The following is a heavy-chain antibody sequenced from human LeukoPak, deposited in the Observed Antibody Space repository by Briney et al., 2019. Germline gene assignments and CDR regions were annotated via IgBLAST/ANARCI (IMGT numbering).Heavy chain of an antibody. V-gene: IGHV3-74*01. CDR3: VGDPPDREELFDY. Sequence: PGGSLRLSCAVSGFTFSNYWMHWVRQAPGKGLVWVSRINGDGSDTSYADSVKGRFTISRDNAKNTLYLQMNSLRADDTAVYYCVGDPPDREELFDYWGQGTLVTVSS. J-gene: IGHJ4*02. D-gene: IGHD1-26*01. CDR1: GFTFSNYW. CDR2: INGDGSDT.